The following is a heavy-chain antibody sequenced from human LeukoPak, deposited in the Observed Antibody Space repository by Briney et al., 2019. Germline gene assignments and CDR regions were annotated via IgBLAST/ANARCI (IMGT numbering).Heavy chain of an antibody. CDR1: GYTFMSYG. D-gene: IGHD1-26*01. V-gene: IGHV1-18*01. Sequence: GASVKVSCKALGYTFMSYGINWVRQAPGQGLEWMGWISTYDGNTNYAQKFQGRVTMTTDTSTSTAYMELRSLRFDDTAVYYCAKSQHQVGATDYWGQGTLVTVSS. CDR3: AKSQHQVGATDY. CDR2: ISTYDGNT. J-gene: IGHJ4*02.